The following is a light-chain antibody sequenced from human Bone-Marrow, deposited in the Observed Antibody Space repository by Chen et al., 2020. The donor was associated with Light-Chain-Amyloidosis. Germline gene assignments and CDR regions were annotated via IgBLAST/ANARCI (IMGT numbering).Light chain of an antibody. V-gene: IGLV2-14*01. Sequence: QSALTQPASVSGSPGRSITISCTGTSSDVGGDNHVSWYQQHPDKAPKLMIYEVTKRPSWVPDRFSGSKSDNTASLTITGLQTEDEADYFCSSYTITNTLVFGSGTRVTVL. J-gene: IGLJ1*01. CDR2: EVT. CDR3: SSYTITNTLV. CDR1: SSDVGGDNH.